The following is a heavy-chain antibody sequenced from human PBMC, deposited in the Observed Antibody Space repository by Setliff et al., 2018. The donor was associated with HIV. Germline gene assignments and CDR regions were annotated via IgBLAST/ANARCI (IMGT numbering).Heavy chain of an antibody. V-gene: IGHV1-46*01. CDR2: MNPSGGSI. J-gene: IGHJ6*03. D-gene: IGHD3-3*01. CDR3: ARGGHYNLWSGYGYYYYYMDV. CDR1: GYTFTSYY. Sequence: ASVKVSCKASGYTFTSYYMHWVRQAPGHGLEWMGIMNPSGGSISYAQKFQGRVTMTSDTSTSTVYMELSSLRSEDTAVYYCARGGHYNLWSGYGYYYYYMDVWGKGTTVTVSS.